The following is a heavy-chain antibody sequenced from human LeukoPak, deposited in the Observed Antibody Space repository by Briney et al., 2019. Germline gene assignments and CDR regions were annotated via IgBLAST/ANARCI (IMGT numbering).Heavy chain of an antibody. D-gene: IGHD2-21*02. J-gene: IGHJ4*02. CDR3: ASLAHRGGDCYWANDY. Sequence: GGSLRLSCAASGFTFSSYEMNWVRQAPGKGLEWVSYISSSGSTIYYADSVKGRFTISRDNAKNSLYLQMNCLRAEDTAVYYCASLAHRGGDCYWANDYWGQGTLVTVSS. V-gene: IGHV3-48*03. CDR1: GFTFSSYE. CDR2: ISSSGSTI.